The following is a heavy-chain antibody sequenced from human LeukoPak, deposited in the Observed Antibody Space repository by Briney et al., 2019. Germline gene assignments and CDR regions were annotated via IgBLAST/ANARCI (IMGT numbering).Heavy chain of an antibody. CDR2: IYYSGST. D-gene: IGHD6-19*01. Sequence: SETLSLTCTVSGGSISSGDYYWSWIRQPPGKGLEWIGYIYYSGSTYYNPSLKSRVTISVDTSKNQFCLKLSSVTAADTAVYYCASLVNMAGMIFFDIWGQGTMVTVSS. CDR3: ASLVNMAGMIFFDI. CDR1: GGSISSGDYY. V-gene: IGHV4-30-4*01. J-gene: IGHJ3*02.